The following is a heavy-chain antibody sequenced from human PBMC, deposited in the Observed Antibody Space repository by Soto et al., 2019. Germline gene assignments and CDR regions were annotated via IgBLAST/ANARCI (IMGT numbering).Heavy chain of an antibody. CDR2: IRNRPNSYTT. CDR1: GFTFSDHY. J-gene: IGHJ4*02. Sequence: GSLRLSCAASGFTFSDHYMDWARQAPGKGLEWVGRIRNRPNSYTTQYAASAKGRFAVLRDDSENLVYLQMNDLKTEDTAVYYCVRDSGRGFYFDYWGQGAQVTVSS. CDR3: VRDSGRGFYFDY. V-gene: IGHV3-72*01. D-gene: IGHD3-10*01.